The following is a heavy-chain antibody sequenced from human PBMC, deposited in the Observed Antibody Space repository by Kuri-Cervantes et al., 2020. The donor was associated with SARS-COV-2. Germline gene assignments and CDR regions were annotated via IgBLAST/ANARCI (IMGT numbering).Heavy chain of an antibody. V-gene: IGHV1-18*01. J-gene: IGHJ1*01. D-gene: IGHD2-2*02. Sequence: ASVKVSRKASGYTFTSYGISWVRQAPGQGLEWMGWISAYNGNTNYAQKLQGRVTMTTDTSTSTAYMELRSLRSDDTAVYYCARVRTYCSSTSCYTGYFQHWGQGTLVTVSS. CDR3: ARVRTYCSSTSCYTGYFQH. CDR2: ISAYNGNT. CDR1: GYTFTSYG.